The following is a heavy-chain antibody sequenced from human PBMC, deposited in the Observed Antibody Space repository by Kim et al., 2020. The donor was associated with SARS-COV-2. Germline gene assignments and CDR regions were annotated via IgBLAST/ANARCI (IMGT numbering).Heavy chain of an antibody. V-gene: IGHV4-59*01. Sequence: TNYNPSLKSRVTISVDTSKNQFSLKLSSVTAADTAVYYCARRNYDFWLDPWGQGTLVTVSS. CDR3: ARRNYDFWLDP. CDR2: T. J-gene: IGHJ5*02. D-gene: IGHD3-3*01.